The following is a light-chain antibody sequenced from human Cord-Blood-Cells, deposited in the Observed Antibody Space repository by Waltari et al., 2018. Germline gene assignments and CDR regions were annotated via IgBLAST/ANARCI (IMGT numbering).Light chain of an antibody. CDR3: CSYAGSYTGV. V-gene: IGLV2-11*01. J-gene: IGLJ2*01. CDR1: SSDVGGHNS. CDR2: DVS. Sequence: QSALTQPRAVSGSPGQSVTTSCTRTSSDVGGHNSVPWYQQHPGKAPQLMIYDVSQRPAGVPDRFSGSKAGNTASLTISGLQAEDEADYYCCSYAGSYTGVFGGGTKLTVL.